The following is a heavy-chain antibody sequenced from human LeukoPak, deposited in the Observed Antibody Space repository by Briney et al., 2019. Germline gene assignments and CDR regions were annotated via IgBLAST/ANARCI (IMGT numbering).Heavy chain of an antibody. Sequence: QSGGSLRLSCAASGLSFSNYGMHWVRQAPGKGLEWVAVIWYDGSNKYYADSVKGRFTISRDNSTNTLYVQMSSRRAEDTAVYDCARSNNGGWGYCDYWGQGSLVTVSS. J-gene: IGHJ4*02. CDR3: ARSNNGGWGYCDY. V-gene: IGHV3-33*01. CDR1: GLSFSNYG. D-gene: IGHD3-16*01. CDR2: IWYDGSNK.